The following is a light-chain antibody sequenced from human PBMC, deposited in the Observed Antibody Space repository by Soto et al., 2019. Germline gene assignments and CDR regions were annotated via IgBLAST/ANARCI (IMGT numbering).Light chain of an antibody. J-gene: IGKJ1*01. CDR2: GAS. Sequence: EIVLTQSPGTLSLSLGERVTLSCRASQSVSNSYLAWYQQKPGQAPRLLIYGASSRATGIPDRFSGGGSGTDFTLTISTLEPEDFAVYYCQQYGSSPLTFGQGTKVEI. CDR3: QQYGSSPLT. V-gene: IGKV3-20*01. CDR1: QSVSNSY.